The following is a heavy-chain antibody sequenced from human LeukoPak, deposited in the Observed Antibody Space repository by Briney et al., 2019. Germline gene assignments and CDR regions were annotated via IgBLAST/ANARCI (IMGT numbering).Heavy chain of an antibody. D-gene: IGHD6-13*01. V-gene: IGHV3-66*01. CDR1: GFTVSSNY. CDR2: IYSGGST. Sequence: GGSLRLSCAASGFTVSSNYMTWVRQAPGKGLEWVSIIYSGGSTYYADSVKGRFTISRDNSKNTLYLQMNSLRAEDTAVYYCARVGSSSSWYIGFDYWGQGTLVTVSS. J-gene: IGHJ4*02. CDR3: ARVGSSSSWYIGFDY.